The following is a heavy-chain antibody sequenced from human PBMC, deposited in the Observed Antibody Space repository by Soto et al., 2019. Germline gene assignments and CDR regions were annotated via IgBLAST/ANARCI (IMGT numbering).Heavy chain of an antibody. CDR1: GGSISSYY. V-gene: IGHV4-59*08. J-gene: IGHJ4*02. Sequence: PSETLSLTCTVSGGSISSYYWSWIRQPPGKGLEWIGYIYYSGSTNYNPSLKSRVTISVDTSKNQFSLKLSSVTAADTAVYYCARRYGDCFDFPGQQTLVTVSS. D-gene: IGHD4-17*01. CDR2: IYYSGST. CDR3: ARRYGDCFDF.